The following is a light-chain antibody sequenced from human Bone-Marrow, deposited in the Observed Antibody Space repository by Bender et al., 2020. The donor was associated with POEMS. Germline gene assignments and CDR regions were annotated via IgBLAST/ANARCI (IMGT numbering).Light chain of an antibody. CDR3: FSFAGGPYV. J-gene: IGLJ1*01. Sequence: QSALTQPASVSGSPGQSVTISCTGTSSDVGHYNLVSWYQQHPGKVPKVIIYDDKRRRSVVSPLFSPAKSHNVPFLTISGRQAEDEADYYCFSFAGGPYVVGSGT. CDR2: DDK. V-gene: IGLV2-23*01. CDR1: SSDVGHYNL.